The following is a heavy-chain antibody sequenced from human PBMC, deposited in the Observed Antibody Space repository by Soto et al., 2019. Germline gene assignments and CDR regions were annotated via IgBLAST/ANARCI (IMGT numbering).Heavy chain of an antibody. Sequence: PGESLKISCNGSGYTFTNYWIGWVRQMPGKGLEWMGIIFPGDSDTRYSPSFQGQVTISVDKYINTAFLQWSSLKASDSAMYYCAGGRGAGYSSTWYVFEHWGQGTMVTVSS. J-gene: IGHJ4*02. CDR3: AGGRGAGYSSTWYVFEH. CDR2: IFPGDSDT. D-gene: IGHD6-13*01. CDR1: GYTFTNYW. V-gene: IGHV5-51*01.